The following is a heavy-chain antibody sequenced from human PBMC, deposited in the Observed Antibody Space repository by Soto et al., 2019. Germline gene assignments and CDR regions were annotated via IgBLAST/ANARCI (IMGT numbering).Heavy chain of an antibody. J-gene: IGHJ4*02. CDR2: ISAYNGNT. D-gene: IGHD4-17*01. CDR1: GYTFTSCG. CDR3: ARDGQDYGDFDY. V-gene: IGHV1-18*01. Sequence: GASVKVSCKAPGYTFTSCGSSWVRQAPGQGLEWMGWISAYNGNTNYAQKLQGRVTMTTDTSTSTAYMELRSLRSDDTAVYYCARDGQDYGDFDYWGQGTLVTVS.